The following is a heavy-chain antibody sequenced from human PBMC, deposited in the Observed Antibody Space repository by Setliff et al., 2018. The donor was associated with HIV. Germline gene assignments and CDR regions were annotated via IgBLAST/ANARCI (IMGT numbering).Heavy chain of an antibody. V-gene: IGHV4-61*10. CDR2: VYYSGST. Sequence: SETLSLTCTVSGDSITAGSYYWTWIRQPAGKGLEWIGHVYYSGSTNYNPSLKSRVTISVDTSKNQFSLNLSAVTAADTAVYYCARDPKHSSSGDLGYWSQGTLVTVSS. CDR1: GDSITAGSYY. D-gene: IGHD3-22*01. J-gene: IGHJ4*02. CDR3: ARDPKHSSSGDLGY.